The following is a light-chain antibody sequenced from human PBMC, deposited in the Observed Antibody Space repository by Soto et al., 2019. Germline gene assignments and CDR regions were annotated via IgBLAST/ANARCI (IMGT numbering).Light chain of an antibody. CDR3: QQYNNWPPT. Sequence: EIVMTQSPATLSVSPGERATLSCRASQRVSSNLAWYQQKPGQAPSLIIYGASTRATGIPARFSGSGSGTGFALTISSLQSEDFAVYYCQQYNNWPPTFGQGTKVEIK. CDR1: QRVSSN. CDR2: GAS. V-gene: IGKV3-15*01. J-gene: IGKJ1*01.